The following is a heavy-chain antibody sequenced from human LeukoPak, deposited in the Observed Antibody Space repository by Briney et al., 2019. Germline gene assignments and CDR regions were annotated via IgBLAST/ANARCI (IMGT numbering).Heavy chain of an antibody. CDR2: ISSSGSPI. CDR3: ARASTTWYTPDY. V-gene: IGHV3-11*04. J-gene: IGHJ4*02. D-gene: IGHD6-13*01. Sequence: GGSLRLSCAASGFTFSNYYMNWVRQAPGKGLEWVSYISSSGSPIYYADSVKGRFTISRENAENSLYLQMNSLRVEDTAVYYCARASTTWYTPDYWGQGTLVTVSS. CDR1: GFTFSNYY.